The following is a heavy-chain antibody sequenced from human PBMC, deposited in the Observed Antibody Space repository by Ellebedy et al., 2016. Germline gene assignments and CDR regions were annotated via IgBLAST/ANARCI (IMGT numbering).Heavy chain of an antibody. CDR3: GSDKGSSFAY. V-gene: IGHV3-74*01. CDR1: GFTFSRSW. J-gene: IGHJ4*02. CDR2: ISSYGRST. Sequence: GESLKISCAAPGFTFSRSWMHWVRQAPGKGLVWVSAISSYGRSTTYADSVKCRFTISRDNAKNTLYLQMNSLRAEDTAVYYCGSDKGSSFAYWGQGTLVIVSS.